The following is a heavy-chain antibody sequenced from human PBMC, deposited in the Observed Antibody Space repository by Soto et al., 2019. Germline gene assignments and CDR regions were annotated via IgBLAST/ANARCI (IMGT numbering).Heavy chain of an antibody. J-gene: IGHJ5*02. CDR2: IKRKTDGGTT. CDR3: TTIIPKGKVEVGP. V-gene: IGHV3-15*05. CDR1: GFTVSNAW. Sequence: EVQLVASGGGLVKPGGSLRLSCAASGFTVSNAWMSWVRQAPVKGLEWVGSIKRKTDGGTTDYAGPVKGRFTISRDDSQKTLDVQMNTRKTEDTAVYYCTTIIPKGKVEVGPWGQGNLVTVSS. D-gene: IGHD1-1*01.